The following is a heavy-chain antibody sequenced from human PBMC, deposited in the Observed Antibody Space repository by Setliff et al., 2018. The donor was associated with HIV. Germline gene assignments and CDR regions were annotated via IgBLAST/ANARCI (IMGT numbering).Heavy chain of an antibody. CDR1: GPSINIHY. CDR2: IYSTGST. J-gene: IGHJ4*02. V-gene: IGHV4-59*11. Sequence: SETLSLTCTVSGPSINIHYWSWIRQSPGKGFEWIGYIYSTGSTNYNPSLQSRVTISMVASRNQFSLKVTAVTAADTAVYYCAKGAGFYGDYTFDHWGQGRQVTVSS. D-gene: IGHD4-17*01. CDR3: AKGAGFYGDYTFDH.